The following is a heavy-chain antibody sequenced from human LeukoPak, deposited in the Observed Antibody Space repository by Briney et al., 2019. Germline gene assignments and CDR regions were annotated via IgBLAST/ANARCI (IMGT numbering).Heavy chain of an antibody. CDR2: ISGSGGST. D-gene: IGHD4-17*01. J-gene: IGHJ3*02. CDR3: ARDIRPGDDYGDAFDI. CDR1: GFTFSSYA. V-gene: IGHV3-23*01. Sequence: GGSLRLSCAASGFTFSSYAMSWVRQAPGKGLGWVSGISGSGGSTYDADSVKGRFTISRYNSKNTLYLQMNSLRVEDKAVYYCARDIRPGDDYGDAFDIWGQGTMVTVSS.